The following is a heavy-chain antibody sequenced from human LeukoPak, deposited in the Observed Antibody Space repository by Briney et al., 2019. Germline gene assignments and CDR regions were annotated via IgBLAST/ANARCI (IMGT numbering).Heavy chain of an antibody. CDR2: IYPGDSDT. CDR3: ARLADTSNWFDP. J-gene: IGHJ5*02. V-gene: IGHV5-51*01. CDR1: GYRFTSYW. Sequence: GESLKISCKGSGYRFTSYWIGWVGQMPGKGREWMGIIYPGDSDTRYSPSFQGQVTISANKSISTAYLQWSSLKASDTAMYYCARLADTSNWFDPWGQGTLVTVSS.